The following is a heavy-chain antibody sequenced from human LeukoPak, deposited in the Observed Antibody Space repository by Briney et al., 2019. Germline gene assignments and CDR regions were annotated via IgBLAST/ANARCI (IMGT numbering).Heavy chain of an antibody. CDR1: GLTFSDYS. D-gene: IGHD6-19*01. CDR2: ITGSGTYT. Sequence: GGSLRLSCAGSGLTFSDYSVNWVRQAPGRGLEWVSSITGSGTYTYYADSVRGRFTLARDNARNSLYLQMNSLRAEDTAVYYCVRDKAGSTPNYYYSMDVWGTGTTVTVSS. J-gene: IGHJ6*03. V-gene: IGHV3-21*01. CDR3: VRDKAGSTPNYYYSMDV.